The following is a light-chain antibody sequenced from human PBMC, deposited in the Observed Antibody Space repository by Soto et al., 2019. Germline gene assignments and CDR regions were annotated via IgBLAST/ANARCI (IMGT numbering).Light chain of an antibody. J-gene: IGKJ1*01. CDR3: LQHTAYPWT. Sequence: DVPLTRSPSAMSSSVGDSGTLTCRASQGISKYLAWFQQRPGKVPRRLVYAASSLQSGVPSRFSGSGSGTEFTLTISSLQPEDFGTYYCLQHTAYPWTFGQGTKVDIK. CDR2: AAS. V-gene: IGKV1-17*03. CDR1: QGISKY.